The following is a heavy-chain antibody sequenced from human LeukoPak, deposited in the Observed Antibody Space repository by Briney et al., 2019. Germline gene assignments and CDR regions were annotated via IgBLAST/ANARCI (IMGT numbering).Heavy chain of an antibody. CDR3: VRGAGAFDM. D-gene: IGHD4/OR15-4a*01. J-gene: IGHJ3*02. V-gene: IGHV6-1*01. Sequence: SQTLSLTRAISGESVSSISAAWNWIRQSPSRGLECLGRTYYRSKWYNDYALSVKSRITINPDTSKNQFSLQLNSVTPEDTAVYYCVRGAGAFDMWGQGTMVTVSS. CDR1: GESVSSISAA. CDR2: TYYRSKWYN.